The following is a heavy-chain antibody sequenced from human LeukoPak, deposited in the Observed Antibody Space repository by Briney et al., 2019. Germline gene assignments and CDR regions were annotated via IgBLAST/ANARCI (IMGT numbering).Heavy chain of an antibody. V-gene: IGHV4-59*12. J-gene: IGHJ4*02. CDR1: GESISGFY. CDR3: ARVGALNY. Sequence: PSETLSLTCTVSGESISGFYWTWIRQPPGKGLEWIGYIYYSGSTNYNPSLKSRVTISVDTSKNQFSLKLSSVTAADTAVYYCARVGALNYWGQGTLVTVSS. CDR2: IYYSGST. D-gene: IGHD1-26*01.